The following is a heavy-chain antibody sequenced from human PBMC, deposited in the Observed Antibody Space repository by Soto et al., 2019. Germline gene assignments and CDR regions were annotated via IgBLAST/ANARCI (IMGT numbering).Heavy chain of an antibody. D-gene: IGHD2-15*01. CDR2: IIPMFGTA. J-gene: IGHJ6*02. CDR3: ARDPQPSVLTGGIAGYHGLDA. Sequence: SVKVSCKASGGTFSSYLISWVRQAPGQGLEWMGGIIPMFGTANYAQKFQGRVTITADESTSTAYMELSSLRSEDTALYYCARDPQPSVLTGGIAGYHGLDAWGQGTTVTVSS. CDR1: GGTFSSYL. V-gene: IGHV1-69*13.